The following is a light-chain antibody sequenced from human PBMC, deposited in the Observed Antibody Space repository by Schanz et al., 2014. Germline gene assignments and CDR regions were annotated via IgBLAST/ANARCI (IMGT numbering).Light chain of an antibody. CDR3: SSYGGSNFVV. CDR1: SNDIGGYNY. CDR2: DVR. V-gene: IGLV2-8*01. J-gene: IGLJ2*01. Sequence: QSALTQPPSASGSPGQSVTISCTGSSNDIGGYNYVSWYQQHPDKAPKLIISDVRNRPSGVSNRFSGSKSGNTASLTISGLQAEDEADYYCSSYGGSNFVVFGGGTKLTVL.